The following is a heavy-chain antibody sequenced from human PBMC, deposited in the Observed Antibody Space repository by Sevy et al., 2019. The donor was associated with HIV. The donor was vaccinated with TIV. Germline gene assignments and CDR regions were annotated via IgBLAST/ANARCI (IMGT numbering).Heavy chain of an antibody. D-gene: IGHD3-16*01. J-gene: IGHJ4*02. Sequence: GGSLRLSCAASGFSFSSYGMHWVRQAPGKGLEWMSCIQYDGSNKDYGDSVKGRFTISRDNSKNTLYLQMNSLRVEDTAVFYCVKEGGGGGGDHWGQGTLVTVSS. CDR2: IQYDGSNK. CDR3: VKEGGGGGGDH. V-gene: IGHV3-30*02. CDR1: GFSFSSYG.